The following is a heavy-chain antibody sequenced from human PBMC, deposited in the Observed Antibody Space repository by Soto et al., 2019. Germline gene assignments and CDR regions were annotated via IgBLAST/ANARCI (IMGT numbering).Heavy chain of an antibody. Sequence: QVQLVQSGAEVKKPGASVKVSCKASGYTFTSYGISWVRQAPGQGLEWMGWISAYNGNTNYAQKLQGRVTMTTDTSTSMADMERRSLRSDDTAVYYCASDLAVGLVDYWCQGALVTVSS. V-gene: IGHV1-18*01. J-gene: IGHJ4*02. CDR2: ISAYNGNT. D-gene: IGHD6-19*01. CDR3: ASDLAVGLVDY. CDR1: GYTFTSYG.